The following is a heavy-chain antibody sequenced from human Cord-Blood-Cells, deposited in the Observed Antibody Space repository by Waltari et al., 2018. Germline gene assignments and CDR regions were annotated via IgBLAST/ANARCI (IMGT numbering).Heavy chain of an antibody. V-gene: IGHV3-30-3*01. D-gene: IGHD6-13*01. CDR3: AREPYSSSWYSDY. Sequence: QVQLVESGGGVVQPGRSLRLSCAASGFTFSSYAMHWVRQAPGKGLDWVAVISYDGSNKYDADSVKGRFTISRDNSKNTLYLQMNSLRAEDTAVYYCAREPYSSSWYSDYWGQGTLVTVSS. CDR2: ISYDGSNK. CDR1: GFTFSSYA. J-gene: IGHJ4*02.